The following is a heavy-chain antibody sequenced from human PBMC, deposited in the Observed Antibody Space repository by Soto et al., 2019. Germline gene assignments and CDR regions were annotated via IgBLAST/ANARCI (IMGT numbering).Heavy chain of an antibody. Sequence: QVQLQESGPGLVRPSQTLSLTCTVSGGSISSGGYYWSWIRQHPGKGLEWIGYIYYSGSTYYNPSLKSRVTISVDMSKNHFSLNLSSVTAADTAVYYCARDNIAPGDTGGFDTGGQGAMVTFS. CDR2: IYYSGST. V-gene: IGHV4-31*03. CDR1: GGSISSGGYY. CDR3: ARDNIAPGDTGGFDT. D-gene: IGHD3-10*01. J-gene: IGHJ3*02.